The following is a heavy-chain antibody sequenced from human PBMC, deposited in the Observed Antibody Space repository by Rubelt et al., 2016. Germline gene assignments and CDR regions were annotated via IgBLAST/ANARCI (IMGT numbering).Heavy chain of an antibody. CDR3: ARGYDCDGAGGGDALDF. CDR1: GGSISSSSYY. Sequence: QLQLQESGPGLVKPSETLSLTCTVSGGSISSSSYYWGWIRQPPGKGLEWIGSIYYSGSTYYNPSLKSRVSNSVHTSKNQFAVKLSSVTAADSVVYYCARGYDCDGAGGGDALDFGGQGTMATVSS. CDR2: IYYSGST. J-gene: IGHJ3*01. V-gene: IGHV4-39*01. D-gene: IGHD3-10*01.